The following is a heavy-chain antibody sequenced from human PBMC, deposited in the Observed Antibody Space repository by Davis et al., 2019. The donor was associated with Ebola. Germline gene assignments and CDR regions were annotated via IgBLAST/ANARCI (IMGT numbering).Heavy chain of an antibody. D-gene: IGHD1-1*01. CDR3: AKDLGTSGIVDY. CDR2: LGTSADT. Sequence: GESLKISCAASGFVFRNYVMSWVRQAPGKGLEWVSTLGTSADTYYADSVKGRFTISRDNSKNTLYLQMNGLRAEDSAIYYCAKDLGTSGIVDYWGQGTLVTVS. V-gene: IGHV3-23*01. J-gene: IGHJ4*02. CDR1: GFVFRNYV.